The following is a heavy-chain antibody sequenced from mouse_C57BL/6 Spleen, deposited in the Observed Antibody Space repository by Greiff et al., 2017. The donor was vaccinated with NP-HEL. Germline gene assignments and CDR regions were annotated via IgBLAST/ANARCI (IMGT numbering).Heavy chain of an antibody. J-gene: IGHJ4*01. Sequence: EVQGVESGGDLVKPGGSLKLSCAASGFTFSSYGMSWVRQTPDKRLEWVATISSGGSYTYYPDSVKGRFTISRDNAKNTLYLQMSSLKSEDTAMYYCARHGITTVVAKDYAMDYWGQGTSVTVSS. CDR1: GFTFSSYG. CDR3: ARHGITTVVAKDYAMDY. D-gene: IGHD1-1*01. CDR2: ISSGGSYT. V-gene: IGHV5-6*01.